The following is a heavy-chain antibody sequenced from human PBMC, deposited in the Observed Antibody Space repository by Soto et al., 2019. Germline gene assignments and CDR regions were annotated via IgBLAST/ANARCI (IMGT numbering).Heavy chain of an antibody. J-gene: IGHJ6*02. V-gene: IGHV3-11*01. CDR3: ARVRFGEWGYAMDV. CDR2: ISSSGSSI. CDR1: GLTFSDCY. Sequence: QVQLVESGGGLVKPGGSLRLSCAASGLTFSDCYMNWMRQAPGRGLEWVSYISSSGSSINYADSVKGRFTISRDNAKNSLYLQMNSLRAEDTAMYYCARVRFGEWGYAMDVWGQGTTVTVS. D-gene: IGHD3-10*01.